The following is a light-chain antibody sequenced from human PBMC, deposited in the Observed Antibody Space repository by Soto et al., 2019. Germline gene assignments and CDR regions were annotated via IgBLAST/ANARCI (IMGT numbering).Light chain of an antibody. Sequence: EIVMTQSPVTLSVSPGEGATLSCRASQSVGGDLAWYQQKPGQAPRLLIYRASTRATGIPARFSGSGSGTEFTLTISSLQSEDFAIYYCQQFSNWPPLTFGQGTKVEIK. CDR3: QQFSNWPPLT. CDR1: QSVGGD. CDR2: RAS. V-gene: IGKV3-15*01. J-gene: IGKJ1*01.